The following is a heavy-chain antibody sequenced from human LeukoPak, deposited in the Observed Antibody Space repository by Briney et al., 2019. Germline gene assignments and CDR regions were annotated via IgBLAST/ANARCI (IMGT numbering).Heavy chain of an antibody. CDR3: ARDPIVSVGDWYFDL. CDR1: GYSLTNHY. J-gene: IGHJ2*01. V-gene: IGHV4-34*12. D-gene: IGHD3-16*02. CDR2: IMHTGST. Sequence: SETLSLTCAVYGYSLTNHYWIWIRQPPGKGLEWIGEIMHTGSTNYNPSLKSRVTTSVDTSKNQFFLNLTSVTAADTAVYYCARDPIVSVGDWYFDLWGRGTLVTVSS.